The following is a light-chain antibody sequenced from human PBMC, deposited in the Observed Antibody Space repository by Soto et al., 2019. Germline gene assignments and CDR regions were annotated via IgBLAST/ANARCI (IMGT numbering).Light chain of an antibody. J-gene: IGKJ1*01. CDR2: KAS. CDR3: QQYSTYTPRT. Sequence: IQMTQSPSTLSGSVGDRVTITCRASQTISSWLAWYQQKPGKAPKLLIYKASSLESGVPSRFSGSGSGTEFTLTISSLQPDDFATYYCQQYSTYTPRTFGQGTKVDIK. V-gene: IGKV1-5*03. CDR1: QTISSW.